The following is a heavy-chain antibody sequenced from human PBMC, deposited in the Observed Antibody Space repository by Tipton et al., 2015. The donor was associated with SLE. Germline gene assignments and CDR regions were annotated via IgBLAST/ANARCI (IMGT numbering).Heavy chain of an antibody. D-gene: IGHD3-10*01. J-gene: IGHJ3*01. CDR1: GGSISSGDYY. CDR2: VYYTGTT. CDR3: ARVKLRFGELFLYHPLDL. V-gene: IGHV4-61*08. Sequence: TLSLSCTVSGGSISSGDYYWSWIRQPPGKGLEWIGYVYYTGTTNSNPSLKSRTTISVDTSRNQFSLNLTSVTAAYTAMYYCARVKLRFGELFLYHPLDLWGQGTMVTVSS.